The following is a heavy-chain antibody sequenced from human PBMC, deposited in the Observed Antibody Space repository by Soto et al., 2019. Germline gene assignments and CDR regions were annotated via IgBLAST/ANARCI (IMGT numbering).Heavy chain of an antibody. J-gene: IGHJ4*02. D-gene: IGHD6-19*01. CDR2: ISGSGGST. Sequence: PGGSLRLSCAASGFTFSSYAMSWVRQAPGKGLEWVSAISGSGGSTYYADSVKGRFTISRDNSKNTLYLQMNSLGAEDTAVYYCATTTFQSSGWYGYWGQGNLVTVSS. CDR1: GFTFSSYA. V-gene: IGHV3-23*01. CDR3: ATTTFQSSGWYGY.